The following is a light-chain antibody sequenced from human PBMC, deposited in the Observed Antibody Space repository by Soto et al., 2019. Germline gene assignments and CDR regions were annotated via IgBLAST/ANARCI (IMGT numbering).Light chain of an antibody. CDR3: QQYDSYSSGP. J-gene: IGKJ1*01. CDR1: QSVSGW. Sequence: DIQMTQSPSTLSASVGDTVTVTCRASQSVSGWLAWYQQKPGEAPKLLIYKASTLKSGVPSRFSGSGSGTEFTLTISNLQPDDFATYYCQQYDSYSSGPFGQGTKVDIK. V-gene: IGKV1-5*03. CDR2: KAS.